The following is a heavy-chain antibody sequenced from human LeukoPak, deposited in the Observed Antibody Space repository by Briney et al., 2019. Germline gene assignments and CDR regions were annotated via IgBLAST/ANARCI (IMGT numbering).Heavy chain of an antibody. V-gene: IGHV1-2*02. CDR2: INPNSGGT. CDR1: GYNFTDYY. D-gene: IGHD6-19*01. CDR3: AREGYSSSFDP. Sequence: ASVKVSCKTSGYNFTDYYMHWVRQAPGQGLEWMGWINPNSGGTNYAQKFQGRVTMTRDTSISTAYMELSRLRSDDTAVYYCAREGYSSSFDPWGQGTLVTVSS. J-gene: IGHJ5*02.